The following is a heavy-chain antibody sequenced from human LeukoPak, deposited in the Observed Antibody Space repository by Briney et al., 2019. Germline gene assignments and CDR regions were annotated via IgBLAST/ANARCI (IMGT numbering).Heavy chain of an antibody. J-gene: IGHJ6*02. CDR1: GFTFSSYG. CDR3: ARDRYYYGSGSYSAGMDV. V-gene: IGHV3-30*03. Sequence: GGSLRLSCAASGFTFSSYGMHWVRQAPGKGLEWVAVISHDGSNSYYADSVKGRFTISRDNSKNTLYLQMNSLRAEDTAVYYCARDRYYYGSGSYSAGMDVWGQGTTVTVSS. D-gene: IGHD3-10*01. CDR2: ISHDGSNS.